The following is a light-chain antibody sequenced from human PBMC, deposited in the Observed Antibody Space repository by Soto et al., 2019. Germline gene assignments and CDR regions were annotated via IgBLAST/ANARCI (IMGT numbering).Light chain of an antibody. V-gene: IGLV2-14*01. CDR2: EVS. CDR3: SSYTNSWV. J-gene: IGLJ1*01. Sequence: QSALTQPASVSGSPGQSITISCTGTSRDFSDHNHVPWYQHHPGKAPKLIIYEVSNRPSGVSNRFSGSKSGNTASLTISGLQDEDEAYYYCSSYTNSWVFGTGTKLTVL. CDR1: SRDFSDHNH.